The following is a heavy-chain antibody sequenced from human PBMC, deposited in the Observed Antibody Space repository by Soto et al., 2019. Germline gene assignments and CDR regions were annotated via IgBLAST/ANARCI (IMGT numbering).Heavy chain of an antibody. J-gene: IGHJ4*02. D-gene: IGHD3-22*01. CDR3: ARRADSSGYYIRSFFDY. CDR2: INHSGST. Sequence: SETLSLTCAVYGGSFSGYYWSWIRRPPGKGLEWIGEINHSGSTNYNPSLKSRVTISVDTSKNQFSLKLSSVTASDTAIYYCARRADSSGYYIRSFFDYWGQGTLVTVSS. V-gene: IGHV4-34*01. CDR1: GGSFSGYY.